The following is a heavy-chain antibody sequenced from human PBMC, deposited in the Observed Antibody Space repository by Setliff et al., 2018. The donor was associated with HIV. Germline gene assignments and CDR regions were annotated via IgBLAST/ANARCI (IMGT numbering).Heavy chain of an antibody. D-gene: IGHD6-13*01. Sequence: KPSETLSLTCAVYGGSFSGYYWSWIRQPPGKGLEWIGEINHSGRINCNPSLKSRVTVSVDTPKNQFSLKLSSVTAADTAVYYCARGYSSSYYFDYWGQGTLVTVSS. J-gene: IGHJ4*02. V-gene: IGHV4-34*01. CDR3: ARGYSSSYYFDY. CDR2: INHSGRI. CDR1: GGSFSGYY.